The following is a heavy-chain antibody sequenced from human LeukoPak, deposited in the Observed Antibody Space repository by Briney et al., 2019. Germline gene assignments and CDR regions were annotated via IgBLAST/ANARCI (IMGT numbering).Heavy chain of an antibody. Sequence: PGGSLRLSCAASGFTFSNYGMHWVRQAPDKGLEWVAVIWYDGSNRFYAESVTGRFTISRDNSKNTLSLRMDNLRAEDTALYYCARDYYSAYSDSSGYFDYWGQGTLVTVSS. CDR3: ARDYYSAYSDSSGYFDY. CDR2: IWYDGSNR. V-gene: IGHV3-33*01. CDR1: GFTFSNYG. J-gene: IGHJ4*02. D-gene: IGHD3-22*01.